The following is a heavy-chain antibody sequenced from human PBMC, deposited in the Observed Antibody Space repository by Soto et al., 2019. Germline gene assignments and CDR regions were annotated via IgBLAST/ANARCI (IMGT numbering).Heavy chain of an antibody. CDR1: GFTFSSYS. D-gene: IGHD6-19*01. J-gene: IGHJ4*02. CDR3: ARGPNHSGWINY. V-gene: IGHV3-21*01. Sequence: EVQLVESGGGLVKPGGSLRLSCAASGFTFSSYSMNWVRQAPGKGLEWVSSISSSSSYIYYADSVKGRFTISRDNAKNSLYVQMNSLRAEDTAVYYCARGPNHSGWINYWGQGTLVTVSS. CDR2: ISSSSSYI.